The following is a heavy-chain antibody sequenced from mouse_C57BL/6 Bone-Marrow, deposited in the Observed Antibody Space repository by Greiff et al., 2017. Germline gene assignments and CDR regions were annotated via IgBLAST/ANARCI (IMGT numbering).Heavy chain of an antibody. CDR2: INPNNGGT. D-gene: IGHD1-1*01. CDR3: AAGPYYYGSRYFEV. V-gene: IGHV1-26*01. J-gene: IGHJ1*03. CDR1: GYTFTDYY. Sequence: EVQLQQSGPELVKPGASVKISCKASGYTFTDYYMNWVKQSHGKSLEWIGDINPNNGGTSYNQKFKGKATLTVDKSSSTAYMELRSLTSEDSAVYYCAAGPYYYGSRYFEVWGTGTTGTASP.